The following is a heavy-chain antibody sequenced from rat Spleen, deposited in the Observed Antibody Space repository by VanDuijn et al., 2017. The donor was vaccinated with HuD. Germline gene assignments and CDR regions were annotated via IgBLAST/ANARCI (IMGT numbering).Heavy chain of an antibody. Sequence: EVQLVESGGGLVQPGRSLKLSCAASGFTFSGFPMAWVRQAPKKGLEWVASISSGGGGTHYPDSVKGRFTISRDNAKSTLHLQMDSLRSEDTASYYCARHYYDGYYGVYWYFDFWGPGTMVTVSS. CDR3: ARHYYDGYYGVYWYFDF. V-gene: IGHV5-25*01. D-gene: IGHD1-12*03. J-gene: IGHJ1*01. CDR1: GFTFSGFP. CDR2: ISSGGGGT.